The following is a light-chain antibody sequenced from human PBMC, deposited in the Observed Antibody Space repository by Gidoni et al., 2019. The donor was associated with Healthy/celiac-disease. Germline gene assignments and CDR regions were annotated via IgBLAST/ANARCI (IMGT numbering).Light chain of an antibody. J-gene: IGKJ1*01. CDR1: QSVSSN. Sequence: PATLSVSPGERATLSRRASQSVSSNLAWYQQQPGQAPRLLIDGASTRATGIPARFSGSGSGTEFTLTISSLQSEDFAVYYCQQYNNWRTFGQGTKVEIK. CDR2: GAS. CDR3: QQYNNWRT. V-gene: IGKV3-15*01.